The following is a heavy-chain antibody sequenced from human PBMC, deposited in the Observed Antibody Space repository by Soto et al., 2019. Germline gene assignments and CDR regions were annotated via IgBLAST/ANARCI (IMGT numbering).Heavy chain of an antibody. Sequence: PGGSMRLSCAASGFTFSSYDMHWVRQATGKGLEWVSAIGTAGDTYYPGSVKGRFTISRENAKNSLYLQMNSLRAEDTAVYYCARDRVLDYGVTYYGMDVWGQGTTVTVSS. CDR3: ARDRVLDYGVTYYGMDV. D-gene: IGHD4-17*01. CDR2: IGTAGDT. J-gene: IGHJ6*02. V-gene: IGHV3-13*01. CDR1: GFTFSSYD.